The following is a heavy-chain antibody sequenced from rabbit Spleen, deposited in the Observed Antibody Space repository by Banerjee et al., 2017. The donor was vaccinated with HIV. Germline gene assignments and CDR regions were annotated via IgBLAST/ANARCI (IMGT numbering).Heavy chain of an antibody. CDR2: ISSSNGVA. J-gene: IGHJ4*01. V-gene: IGHV1S43*01. CDR1: GIDFSGYDY. Sequence: QQQLEESGGGLVKPGGTLTLTCKASGIDFSGYDYMCWVRQAPGKGLELIACISSSNGVASYASWVNGRFTMSRSTSLNTVTLQLNSLTAADTATYFCARVDGSSGGDYNYFGLWGPGTLVTVS. CDR3: ARVDGSSGGDYNYFGL. D-gene: IGHD1-1*01.